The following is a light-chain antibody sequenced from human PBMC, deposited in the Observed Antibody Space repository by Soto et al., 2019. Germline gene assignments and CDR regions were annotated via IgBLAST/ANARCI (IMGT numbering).Light chain of an antibody. V-gene: IGLV2-14*01. CDR3: ASSTTDSTYV. CDR2: KVT. CDR1: SGDVGGNKY. Sequence: ASVSGSPGQSITMSCTGTSGDVGGNKYVSWYQQYPGKVPKLLINKVTNRPSGVSYRFSGSKSGNTASLTISALLAEDEADYFCASSTTDSTYVFGNGTKVTVL. J-gene: IGLJ1*01.